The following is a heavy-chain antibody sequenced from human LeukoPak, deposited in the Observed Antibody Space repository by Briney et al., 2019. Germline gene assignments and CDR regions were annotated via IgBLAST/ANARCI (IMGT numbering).Heavy chain of an antibody. CDR1: GFTLSTNA. V-gene: IGHV3-23*01. CDR3: AKCIGGSCYGSADY. J-gene: IGHJ4*02. D-gene: IGHD2-15*01. CDR2: ISGSGAST. Sequence: GGSLRLSCLTSGFTLSTNAMSWVRQAPGKGLEWISGISGSGASTYYADSVKGRFTISRDDSKNTLYLQMNSLRAEDTAVYYCAKCIGGSCYGSADYWGQGTLVTVSS.